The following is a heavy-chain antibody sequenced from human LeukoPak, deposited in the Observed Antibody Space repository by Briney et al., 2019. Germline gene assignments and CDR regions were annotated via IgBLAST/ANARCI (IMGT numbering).Heavy chain of an antibody. CDR3: AKDLYGGNSFDY. D-gene: IGHD4-23*01. CDR1: GFTFSSYG. J-gene: IGHJ4*02. Sequence: GGSLRLSCAASGFTFSSYGMSWVRQAPGKGLEWVSAITGSGGSTYYADSVKGRFTISRDNSKNTLYLQMNSLRAEDTAVYYCAKDLYGGNSFDYWGQGTLVTVSS. CDR2: ITGSGGST. V-gene: IGHV3-23*01.